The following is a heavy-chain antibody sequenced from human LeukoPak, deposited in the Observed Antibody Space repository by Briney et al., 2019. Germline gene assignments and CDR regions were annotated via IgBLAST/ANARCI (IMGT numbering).Heavy chain of an antibody. CDR3: TRDRNSGSSLDI. V-gene: IGHV1-2*02. J-gene: IGHJ3*02. CDR2: IYPYSGDT. D-gene: IGHD6-6*01. CDR1: GYTFTGYY. Sequence: ASVKVSCKASGYTFTGYYIHWVRQAPGQGLEWMGWIYPYSGDTNYAQNFQGRVTMTRDTSISTAYVELSSLKSDDTAAYYCTRDRNSGSSLDIWGQGTMLTVSS.